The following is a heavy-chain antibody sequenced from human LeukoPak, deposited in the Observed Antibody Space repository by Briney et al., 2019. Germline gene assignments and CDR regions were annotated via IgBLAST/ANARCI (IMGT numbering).Heavy chain of an antibody. CDR3: AKDLQGMYYFDY. CDR2: ISGSGGST. Sequence: GGSLRLSCAASGFTFSSYAMSWVRQAPGKGLEWVSAISGSGGSTYYADSVKGRFTIYRDNSKNTLYLQMNSLRAEDTAVYYCAKDLQGMYYFDYWGQGTLVTVSS. J-gene: IGHJ4*02. V-gene: IGHV3-23*01. CDR1: GFTFSSYA. D-gene: IGHD4-11*01.